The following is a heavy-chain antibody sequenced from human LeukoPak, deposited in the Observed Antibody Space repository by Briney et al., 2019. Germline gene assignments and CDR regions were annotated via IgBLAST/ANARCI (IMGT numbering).Heavy chain of an antibody. V-gene: IGHV1-46*01. D-gene: IGHD5-18*01. CDR3: ARGPIQPIVPHFDP. J-gene: IGHJ5*02. CDR2: INPSGGST. Sequence: ASVKVSCKASGYTFTSYDINWVRQATGQGLEWMGIINPSGGSTSYAQKFQGRVTMTRDMSTSTVYMELSSLRSEDTAVYYCARGPIQPIVPHFDPWGQGTLVTVSS. CDR1: GYTFTSYD.